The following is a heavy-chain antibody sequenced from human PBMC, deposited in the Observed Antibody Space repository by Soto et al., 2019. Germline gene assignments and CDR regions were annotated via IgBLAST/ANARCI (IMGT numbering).Heavy chain of an antibody. CDR1: GGSISSSNYY. Sequence: QLQLQESGPGLVKPSATLSLTCTVSGGSISSSNYYWGWIRQPPEKGLEWIGSISYSGSTYYNPSLKSRVTLSADTSKNQFSLKLTSVTAADTAVYYCARRRYSIGWSTNWFDPWGQGTLVTVSS. D-gene: IGHD6-19*01. CDR3: ARRRYSIGWSTNWFDP. V-gene: IGHV4-39*01. J-gene: IGHJ5*02. CDR2: ISYSGST.